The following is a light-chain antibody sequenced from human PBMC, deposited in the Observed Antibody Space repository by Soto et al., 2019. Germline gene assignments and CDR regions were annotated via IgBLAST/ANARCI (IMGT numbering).Light chain of an antibody. J-gene: IGKJ1*01. CDR3: QQYNSYRT. V-gene: IGKV1-9*01. Sequence: IQLTQSPSSLSASVGDRVTITCRASPAIASFLAWYQQKPGTAPKLLIYGASTLQSGVPSRFSGSRSGTDFTLTISSLQPDDFATYYCQQYNSYRTFGQGTKVDNK. CDR1: PAIASF. CDR2: GAS.